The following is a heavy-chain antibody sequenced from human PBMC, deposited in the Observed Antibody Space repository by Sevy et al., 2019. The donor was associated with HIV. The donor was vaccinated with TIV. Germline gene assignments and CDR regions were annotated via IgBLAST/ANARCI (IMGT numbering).Heavy chain of an antibody. J-gene: IGHJ4*02. CDR1: GLNFDDYG. V-gene: IGHV3-20*04. Sequence: GGSLRLSCAASGLNFDDYGMSWVRQAPGKGLEWVSAINWNGVGTSYADSVKGRFTISRDNAKNSLYVQMNSLRAEDTAWYYGARERSCGGDCYYFDYWGQGTLVTVSS. CDR3: ARERSCGGDCYYFDY. D-gene: IGHD2-21*02. CDR2: INWNGVGT.